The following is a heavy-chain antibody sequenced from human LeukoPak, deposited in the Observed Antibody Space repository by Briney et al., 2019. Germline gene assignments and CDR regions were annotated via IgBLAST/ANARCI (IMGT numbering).Heavy chain of an antibody. CDR3: ARDKYSSSWYFPH. Sequence: GGSLRVSCAASGFTFSSYSMNWVRQAPGKGLEWVSYISSSSSTIYYADSVKGRFTISRDNAKNSLYLQMNSLRAEDTAVYYCARDKYSSSWYFPHWGQGTLVTVSS. J-gene: IGHJ1*01. V-gene: IGHV3-48*01. CDR2: ISSSSSTI. CDR1: GFTFSSYS. D-gene: IGHD6-13*01.